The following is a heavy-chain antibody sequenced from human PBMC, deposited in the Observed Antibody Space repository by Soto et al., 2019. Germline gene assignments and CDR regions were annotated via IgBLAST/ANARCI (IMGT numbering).Heavy chain of an antibody. D-gene: IGHD1-1*01. V-gene: IGHV1-69*01. CDR3: ARDQEGTVDY. J-gene: IGHJ4*02. Sequence: KVSCKASGYTFTSYGISWVRQAPGQGLEWMGGIIPIFGTANYAQKFQGRVTITADESTSTAYMELSSLRSEDTAVYYCARDQEGTVDYWGQGTLVTVSS. CDR2: IIPIFGTA. CDR1: GYTFTSYG.